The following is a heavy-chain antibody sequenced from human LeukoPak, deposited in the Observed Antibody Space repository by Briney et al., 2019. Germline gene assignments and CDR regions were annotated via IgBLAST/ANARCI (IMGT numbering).Heavy chain of an antibody. D-gene: IGHD5-12*01. CDR1: GFTFDDYA. Sequence: GGSLRLSCAASGFTFDDYAMHWVRQVPGKGLEWVSLISGDGGSTYYADSVKGRFTISRDNSKNSLYLQMNSLRTEDTAFYYRAKESRYHYSGTDVWGQGTTVTVSS. J-gene: IGHJ6*02. V-gene: IGHV3-43*02. CDR2: ISGDGGST. CDR3: AKESRYHYSGTDV.